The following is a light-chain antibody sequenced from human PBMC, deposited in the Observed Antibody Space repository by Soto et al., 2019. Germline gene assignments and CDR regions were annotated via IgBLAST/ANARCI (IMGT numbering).Light chain of an antibody. V-gene: IGKV3-20*01. CDR2: GAS. Sequence: EIVLTQSPATLSLSPGETATLSCRASQSVSSSYLAWYQQKPGQAPRLLIYGASSRATGMPDRFSGSGSGTDFTLTISRLEPEDFAVYYCQQYGSSRWTFGQGTKVAIK. CDR3: QQYGSSRWT. J-gene: IGKJ1*01. CDR1: QSVSSSY.